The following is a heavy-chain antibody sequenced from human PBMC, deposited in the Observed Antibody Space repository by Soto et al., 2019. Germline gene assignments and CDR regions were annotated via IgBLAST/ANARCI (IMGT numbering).Heavy chain of an antibody. CDR1: GYTFTRYD. D-gene: IGHD6-19*01. Sequence: ASVKVCCKASGYTFTRYDINWVRQATGQGLEWMGWMNPNSGNTGYAQKFQGRVTMTRNTSISTAYMELSSLRSEDTAVYYCARDPIAVAGGDYWGQGTLVTVSS. CDR3: ARDPIAVAGGDY. V-gene: IGHV1-8*01. CDR2: MNPNSGNT. J-gene: IGHJ4*02.